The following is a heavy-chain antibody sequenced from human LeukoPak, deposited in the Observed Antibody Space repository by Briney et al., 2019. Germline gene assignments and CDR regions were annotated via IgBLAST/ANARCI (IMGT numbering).Heavy chain of an antibody. V-gene: IGHV4-30-4*01. CDR3: ARTLKYYSQYWFDP. Sequence: PSETLSLTCTVSGGSISSGDYYWSWIRQPPGKGLEWIGYIYYSGSTYYNPSLKSRVTISVDTSKNQFSLKLSSVTAADTAVYYCARTLKYYSQYWFDPWGQGTLVTVSS. CDR1: GGSISSGDYY. D-gene: IGHD3-10*01. CDR2: IYYSGST. J-gene: IGHJ5*02.